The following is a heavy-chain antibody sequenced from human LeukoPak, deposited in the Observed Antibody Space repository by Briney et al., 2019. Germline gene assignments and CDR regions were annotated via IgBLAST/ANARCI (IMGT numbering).Heavy chain of an antibody. J-gene: IGHJ4*02. CDR1: GFTFSSYH. CDR3: AKDQYEYSSGWFDY. Sequence: GSLRLSCVGSGFTFSSYHMNWVRQAPGKGLEWVSYISSSSSTIYYADSVKGRFTISRDNAKNTLYLQMNSLRAEDTAVYYCAKDQYEYSSGWFDYWGQGTLVTVSS. CDR2: ISSSSSTI. D-gene: IGHD6-19*01. V-gene: IGHV3-48*01.